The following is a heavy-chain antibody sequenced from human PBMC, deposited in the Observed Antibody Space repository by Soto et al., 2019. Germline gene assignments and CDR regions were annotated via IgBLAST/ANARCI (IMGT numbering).Heavy chain of an antibody. CDR2: IYYSGST. V-gene: IGHV4-39*01. D-gene: IGHD3-22*01. CDR3: ARNYYDSSGQGPFDY. J-gene: IGHJ4*02. CDR1: GGSISSSSYY. Sequence: SETLSLTCTVSGGSISSSSYYWGWIRQPPGKGLEWIGSIYYSGSTYYNPSLKSRVTISVDTSKNQFSLKLSSVTAADTAVYYCARNYYDSSGQGPFDYWGQGTLVTVSS.